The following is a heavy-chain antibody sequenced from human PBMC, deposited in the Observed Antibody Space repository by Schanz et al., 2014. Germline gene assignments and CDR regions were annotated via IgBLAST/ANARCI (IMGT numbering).Heavy chain of an antibody. CDR1: GGTFSSYA. V-gene: IGHV1-69*04. CDR2: IIPILGME. D-gene: IGHD3-22*01. Sequence: QVPLVQSGAEVKKPGSSVKVSCKASGGTFSSYAFSWVRQAPGQGLECMGKIIPILGMENYAQKFQGRVTITADISTSTAYMDLSSLRSDDTAVYYCARDIQYHYDTSGPVGAFDIWGQGTVVTVSS. CDR3: ARDIQYHYDTSGPVGAFDI. J-gene: IGHJ3*02.